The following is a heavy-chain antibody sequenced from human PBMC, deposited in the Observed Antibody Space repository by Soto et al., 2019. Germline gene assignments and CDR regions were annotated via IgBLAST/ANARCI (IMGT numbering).Heavy chain of an antibody. J-gene: IGHJ4*02. D-gene: IGHD3-3*01. CDR3: ATEGIFGGDPEPR. Sequence: GGSLRLSCAASGFTVSSRYMGWVRQAPGKGLEWVSVVWRGGTTYHADSVKGQFTVSRDESRNTLYLQMNSLRVGDTAVYYCATEGIFGGDPEPRWGRGTLVTVSS. V-gene: IGHV3-53*01. CDR1: GFTVSSRY. CDR2: VWRGGTT.